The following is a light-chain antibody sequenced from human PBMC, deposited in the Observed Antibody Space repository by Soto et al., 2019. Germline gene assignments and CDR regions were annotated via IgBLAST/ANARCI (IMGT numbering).Light chain of an antibody. V-gene: IGLV2-14*01. CDR2: EVS. CDR1: SSDVGRYHY. J-gene: IGLJ3*02. Sequence: QSALTQPASMSGSPGQSITISCTGSSSDVGRYHYVSWYQQHPGKAPKLIIYEVSDRPSGVSNRFSGSKSGNTASLTISGLQAEDEADYYCSSFTSSGTRVFGGGTKVTVL. CDR3: SSFTSSGTRV.